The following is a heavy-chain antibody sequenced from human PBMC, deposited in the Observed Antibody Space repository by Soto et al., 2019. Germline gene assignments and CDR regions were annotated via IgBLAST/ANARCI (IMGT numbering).Heavy chain of an antibody. CDR2: INHSGST. CDR3: ARRVRLLYYYYGMDV. J-gene: IGHJ6*02. CDR1: GGSFSGYY. V-gene: IGHV4-34*01. Sequence: SETLSLTCAVYGGSFSGYYWSWIRQPPGKGLEWIGEINHSGSTNYNPSLKSRVTISVDTSKNQFSLKLSSVTAADTAVYYCARRVRLLYYYYGMDVWGPGTKVTVYS. D-gene: IGHD2-21*01.